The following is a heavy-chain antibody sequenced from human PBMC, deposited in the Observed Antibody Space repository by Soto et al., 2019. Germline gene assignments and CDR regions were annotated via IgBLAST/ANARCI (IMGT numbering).Heavy chain of an antibody. V-gene: IGHV1-18*01. Sequence: ASVKVSCKASGYTFTSYGISWVRQAPGQGLEWMGWISAYNGNTNYAQELQGRVTMTTDTSTSTAYMELRSLRSDDTAVYYCAREGPSTLYDYVWWSYRGYFDYWGQGTLVTVSS. D-gene: IGHD3-16*02. CDR3: AREGPSTLYDYVWWSYRGYFDY. CDR2: ISAYNGNT. CDR1: GYTFTSYG. J-gene: IGHJ4*02.